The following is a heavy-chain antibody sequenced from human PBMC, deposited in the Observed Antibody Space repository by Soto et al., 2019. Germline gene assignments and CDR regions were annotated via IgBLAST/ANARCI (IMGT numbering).Heavy chain of an antibody. J-gene: IGHJ4*01. Sequence: EVQLLESGGGLVQPGGSLRLSCAASGFTFSNYAMAWVRQAPGKGLEWVSSISPDGNYIYHADSVKGRFTASSDNSKNTQYLQLNSLRPEYTGVYYCARQNGLELVVVPSAYPDDLWGQGTLVTVSS. CDR2: ISPDGNYI. CDR1: GFTFSNYA. D-gene: IGHD2-2*01. V-gene: IGHV3-23*01. CDR3: ARQNGLELVVVPSAYPDDL.